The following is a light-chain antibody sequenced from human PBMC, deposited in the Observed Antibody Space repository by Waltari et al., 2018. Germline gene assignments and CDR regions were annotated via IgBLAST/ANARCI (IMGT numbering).Light chain of an antibody. J-gene: IGKJ4*01. CDR3: QQDYSYPIT. V-gene: IGKV1-6*01. Sequence: AVQLTQSPSSLSASVGDSVTITCRASQGITDDLGWYQQKPGKAPKLLIYAASSLETGVPSRFSGSGSGTGFTLTINGLQPEDFATYYCQQDYSYPITFGGGTKVEIK. CDR2: AAS. CDR1: QGITDD.